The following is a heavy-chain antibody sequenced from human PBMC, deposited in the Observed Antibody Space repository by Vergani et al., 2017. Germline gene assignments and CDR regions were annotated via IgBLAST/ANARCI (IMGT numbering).Heavy chain of an antibody. J-gene: IGHJ1*01. CDR2: ISYDGTQE. CDR3: ATKSXGKPGCQIGYFRE. V-gene: IGHV3-30*03. D-gene: IGHD6-13*01. Sequence: QVHLVESGGGVVQPGRSLRLSCVVSGFTSSYYGMHWVRQAPGKGLEWVAVISYDGTQEYYADSVKGRFTISRDNSKSTLYLQMNSLRTEDTAVYYCATKSXGKPGCQIGYFREWGQGTLVTVSS. CDR1: GFTSSYYG.